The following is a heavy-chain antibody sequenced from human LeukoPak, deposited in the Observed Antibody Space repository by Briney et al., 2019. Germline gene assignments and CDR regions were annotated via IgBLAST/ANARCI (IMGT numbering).Heavy chain of an antibody. Sequence: SQTLSLTCTVSGGSISSGGYYWSWIPQHPGKGLEWLWYIYYSGRTYYNPSLKSRLTISVDTSKNQSSLRLRSVTAADTAVYYCGRVNGYYYDNSGYYSGYFQHWGQGTLVTVSS. D-gene: IGHD3-22*01. CDR1: GGSISSGGYY. CDR3: GRVNGYYYDNSGYYSGYFQH. J-gene: IGHJ1*01. V-gene: IGHV4-31*03. CDR2: IYYSGRT.